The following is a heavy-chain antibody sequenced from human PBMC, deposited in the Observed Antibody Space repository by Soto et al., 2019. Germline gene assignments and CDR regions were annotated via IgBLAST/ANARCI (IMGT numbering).Heavy chain of an antibody. V-gene: IGHV1-69*13. D-gene: IGHD6-19*01. CDR2: IIPIFGTA. Sequence: ASVQVSCKASGGTFSSYAISWVRQAPGQGLEWMGGIIPIFGTANYAQKFQGRVTITADESTSTAYMELSSLRSEDTAVYYCARGVGSGWYTPLYYYGMDVWGQGTTVTVSS. CDR1: GGTFSSYA. J-gene: IGHJ6*02. CDR3: ARGVGSGWYTPLYYYGMDV.